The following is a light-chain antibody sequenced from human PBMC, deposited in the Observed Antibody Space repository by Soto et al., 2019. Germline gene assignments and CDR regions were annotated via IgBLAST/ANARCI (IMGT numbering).Light chain of an antibody. CDR2: KAS. Sequence: DLQMTQSPSTPSGSVGDRVNLPCRASQTISSWLAWYQQKPGKAPKLLIYKASTLKSGVPSRFSGSGSGTEFTLTISSLQPDDFATYYCQHYNSYSEAFGQGTKVDIK. CDR1: QTISSW. V-gene: IGKV1-5*03. J-gene: IGKJ1*01. CDR3: QHYNSYSEA.